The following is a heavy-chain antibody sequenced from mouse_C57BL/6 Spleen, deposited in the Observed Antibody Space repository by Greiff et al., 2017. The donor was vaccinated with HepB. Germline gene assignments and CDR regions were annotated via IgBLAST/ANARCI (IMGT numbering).Heavy chain of an antibody. CDR2: SRNKANDYTT. CDR3: ARDAGYFDV. Sequence: VQLKESGGGLVQSGRSLRLSCATSGFTFSDFYMEWVRQAPGKGLEWIAASRNKANDYTTEYSASVKGRFIVSRDTSQSILYLQMNALRAEDTAIYYCARDAGYFDVWGTGTTVTVSS. V-gene: IGHV7-1*01. J-gene: IGHJ1*03. CDR1: GFTFSDFY.